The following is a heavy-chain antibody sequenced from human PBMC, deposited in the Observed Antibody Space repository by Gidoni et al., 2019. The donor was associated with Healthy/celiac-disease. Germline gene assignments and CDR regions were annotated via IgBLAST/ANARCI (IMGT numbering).Heavy chain of an antibody. J-gene: IGHJ4*02. Sequence: RVTITGDTSASTAYMELSSLRSEDTAVYYCAREGVTMVRGVLDYWGQGTLVTVSS. D-gene: IGHD3-10*01. CDR3: AREGVTMVRGVLDY. V-gene: IGHV1-3*01.